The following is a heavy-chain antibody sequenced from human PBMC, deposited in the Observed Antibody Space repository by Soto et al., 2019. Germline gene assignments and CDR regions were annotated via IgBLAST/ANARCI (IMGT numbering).Heavy chain of an antibody. CDR1: GFTVSSNY. CDR2: ISGGGST. Sequence: EVQLVESGGGLIQPGGSLRLSCAASGFTVSSNYMSWVRQAPGKGLEWVSLISGGGSTYYSDSVKGRFTISRDNYKNTINLVMKSLRAEDTAVYYCARGSPSMTYFGEYYFDFWGQGSLVTVSS. J-gene: IGHJ4*02. V-gene: IGHV3-53*01. D-gene: IGHD3-16*01. CDR3: ARGSPSMTYFGEYYFDF.